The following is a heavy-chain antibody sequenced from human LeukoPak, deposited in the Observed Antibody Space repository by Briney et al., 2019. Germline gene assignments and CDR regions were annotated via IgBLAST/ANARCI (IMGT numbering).Heavy chain of an antibody. CDR1: GFTFSSSA. J-gene: IGHJ4*02. CDR3: AKQLGYCSDGSCYFPY. D-gene: IGHD2-15*01. CDR2: ISNNGGYT. Sequence: GRSLRFSCAASGFTFSSSAMSWVRQAPGKGLEWVSAISNNGGYTYYADSVQGRFTISRDNSKSTLCLQMNSLRAEDTAVYYCAKQLGYCSDGSCYFPYWGQGTLVTVSS. V-gene: IGHV3-23*01.